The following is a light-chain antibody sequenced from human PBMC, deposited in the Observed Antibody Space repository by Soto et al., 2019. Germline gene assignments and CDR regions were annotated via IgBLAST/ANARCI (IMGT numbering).Light chain of an antibody. CDR1: QSVSDSY. Sequence: EIVLTQSPGTLSLSPGERATLSCRASQSVSDSYLAWYQQKPGQAPRLLIYASSRATGIPDRFSGSGSGTDFTLTINRVEREDFTVYYCQHYGTSALFGPGTKVDIK. V-gene: IGKV3-20*01. CDR2: AS. J-gene: IGKJ3*01. CDR3: QHYGTSAL.